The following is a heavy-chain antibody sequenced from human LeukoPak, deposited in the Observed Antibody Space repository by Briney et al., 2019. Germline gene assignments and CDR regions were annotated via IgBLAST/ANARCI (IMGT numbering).Heavy chain of an antibody. V-gene: IGHV1-58*02. J-gene: IGHJ6*02. CDR3: AAEYMTRNYYYGTDV. D-gene: IGHD1-14*01. CDR1: GFTFTSSA. CDR2: IVVGSGNT. Sequence: GASVKVSCKASGFTFTSSAMQWVRQARGQRLEWIGWIVVGSGNTNYAQKFQERVTITRDMSTSTAYMELSSLRSEDTAVYYCAAEYMTRNYYYGTDVWGQGTTVTVSS.